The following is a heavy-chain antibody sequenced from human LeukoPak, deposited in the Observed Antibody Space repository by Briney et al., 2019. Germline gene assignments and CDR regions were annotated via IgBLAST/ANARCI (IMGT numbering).Heavy chain of an antibody. CDR2: IYPGDSYT. J-gene: IGHJ4*02. Sequence: GESLKISCRGSGYSFTTYWIGWVRQMPGKGLEWMGIIYPGDSYTRYTPSFQGQVTLSADKSINTAYLQWSSLKASDTAMYYCARRQGCSSTSCPPDYWGQGTLVTVST. D-gene: IGHD2-2*01. CDR3: ARRQGCSSTSCPPDY. CDR1: GYSFTTYW. V-gene: IGHV5-51*01.